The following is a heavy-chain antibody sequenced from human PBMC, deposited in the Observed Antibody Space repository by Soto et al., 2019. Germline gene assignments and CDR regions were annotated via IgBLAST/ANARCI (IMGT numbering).Heavy chain of an antibody. Sequence: QVQLQESGPGLVKPSETLSLTCTVSSASFTGYYWSWIRQPPGKGLEWIGYIYYRGSTSYNPSLTSRVPLSADTSKNQFSLKLRSVTAADTAVYYCARDAGGPGDYWGQGVLVTVSS. CDR3: ARDAGGPGDY. CDR2: IYYRGST. D-gene: IGHD2-15*01. CDR1: SASFTGYY. V-gene: IGHV4-59*01. J-gene: IGHJ4*02.